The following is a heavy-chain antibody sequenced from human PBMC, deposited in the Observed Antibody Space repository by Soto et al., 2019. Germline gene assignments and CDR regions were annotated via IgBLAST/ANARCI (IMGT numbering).Heavy chain of an antibody. J-gene: IGHJ2*01. Sequence: KGLEWVAVISYDGSNKYYADSVKGRFTISRDNSKNTLYLQMNSLRAEERVVFFFEAEDGIRDVRSVLEFRLNRTSDL. D-gene: IGHD3-10*02. CDR3: EAEDGIRDVRSVLEFRLNRTSDL. CDR2: ISYDGSNK. V-gene: IGHV3-30-3*01.